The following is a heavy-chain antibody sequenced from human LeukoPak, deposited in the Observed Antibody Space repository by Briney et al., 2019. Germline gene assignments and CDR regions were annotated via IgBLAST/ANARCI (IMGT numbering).Heavy chain of an antibody. V-gene: IGHV3-13*01. CDR1: GFTFSSYD. CDR3: ATAVAASDAFDI. J-gene: IGHJ3*02. D-gene: IGHD6-19*01. CDR2: IGTAGDT. Sequence: GGSLRLSCAASGFTFSSYDMHWVRQATGKGLEWVSAIGTAGDTYYPGSVKGRFTISRDNAKNSLYLQMNSLRAEDTAVYYCATAVAASDAFDIWGQGTMVTVSS.